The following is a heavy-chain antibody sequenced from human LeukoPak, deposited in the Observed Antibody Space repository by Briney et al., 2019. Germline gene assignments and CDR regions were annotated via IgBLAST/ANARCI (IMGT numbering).Heavy chain of an antibody. CDR2: INHSGST. V-gene: IGHV4-34*01. CDR1: GGSFSGYY. J-gene: IGHJ5*02. CDR3: ARGVLRYFDWLLDRNWFDP. D-gene: IGHD3-9*01. Sequence: PSETLSLTCAVYGGSFSGYYWSWLRQPPGKGLEWIGEINHSGSTNYNPSLKSRVTISVDTSKNQFSLKLSSVTAADTAVYYCARGVLRYFDWLLDRNWFDPWGQGTLVTVSS.